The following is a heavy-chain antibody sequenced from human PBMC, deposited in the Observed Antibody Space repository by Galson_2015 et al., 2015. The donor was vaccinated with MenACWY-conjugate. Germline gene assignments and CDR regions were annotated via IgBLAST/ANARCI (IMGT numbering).Heavy chain of an antibody. CDR1: GFTFNSYG. CDR2: IRADGSFS. Sequence: SLRLSCAASGFTFNSYGMHWVRQPPGKGLEWVSYIRADGSFSNYADSVKGRFTISTDNAKNMVYLQMDGLGVEDWAVYYCAGDDNCSFDSWGQGTLVTVSS. V-gene: IGHV3-74*01. D-gene: IGHD1-20*01. J-gene: IGHJ4*02. CDR3: AGDDNCSFDS.